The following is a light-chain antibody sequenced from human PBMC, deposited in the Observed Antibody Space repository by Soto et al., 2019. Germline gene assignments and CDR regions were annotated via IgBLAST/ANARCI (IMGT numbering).Light chain of an antibody. CDR2: AAS. Sequence: DIQMTDSPSTLSASEGDIVTITCRASQSISSWLAWYQQKPGKVPKLLIYAASSLQSGVPSRFSGSGSGTDFTLTISSLQPEDFAPYYCQQSYSTPQFGQGTKVDIK. CDR3: QQSYSTPQ. J-gene: IGKJ1*01. CDR1: QSISSW. V-gene: IGKV1-39*01.